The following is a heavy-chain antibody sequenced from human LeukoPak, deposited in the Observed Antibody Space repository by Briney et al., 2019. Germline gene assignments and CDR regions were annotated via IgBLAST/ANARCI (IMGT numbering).Heavy chain of an antibody. J-gene: IGHJ6*02. Sequence: ASVKVSCKASGYTFTGYYMHWVRQAPGQGLEWMGWINPNSGGTNYAQKFQGRVTMTRDTSISTAYMELSRLRSDDTAVYYCARTPMIFGANYYGMDVWGQGTTVTVSS. D-gene: IGHD3/OR15-3a*01. CDR1: GYTFTGYY. CDR3: ARTPMIFGANYYGMDV. V-gene: IGHV1-2*02. CDR2: INPNSGGT.